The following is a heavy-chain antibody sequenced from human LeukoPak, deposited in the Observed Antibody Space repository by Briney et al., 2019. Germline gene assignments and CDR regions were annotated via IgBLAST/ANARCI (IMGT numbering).Heavy chain of an antibody. CDR1: GFTFSTYW. CDR3: ARSYSSPNWFDP. Sequence: PGGSLRLSCAASGFTFSTYWMSWVRQAPGKGLEWVANIKPDGSEKYYVDSVKGRFTISRDNAKNSLYLQMNSLSADDTAIYYCARSYSSPNWFDPWGQGILVTVSS. J-gene: IGHJ5*02. V-gene: IGHV3-7*01. D-gene: IGHD6-13*01. CDR2: IKPDGSEK.